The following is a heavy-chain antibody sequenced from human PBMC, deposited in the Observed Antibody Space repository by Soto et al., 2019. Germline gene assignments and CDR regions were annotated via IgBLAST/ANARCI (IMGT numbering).Heavy chain of an antibody. CDR1: GGSMRNYF. J-gene: IGHJ4*02. CDR2: IHYSGATSFFP. Sequence: LSLTCTVSGGSMRNYFWTWIRQPPGKGLEWIGYIHYSGATSFFPSYNPSLRSRVTISEDTSKNQFSLKLLSVTTADTAVYFCAAGEASSRNLAPYYLDFWGQGTLVTVSS. V-gene: IGHV4-59*01. D-gene: IGHD6-13*01. CDR3: AAGEASSRNLAPYYLDF.